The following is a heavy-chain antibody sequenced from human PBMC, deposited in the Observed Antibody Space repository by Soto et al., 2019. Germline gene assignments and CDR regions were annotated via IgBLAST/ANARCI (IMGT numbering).Heavy chain of an antibody. CDR1: GGSFSGYY. Sequence: SETLSLTCAVYGGSFSGYYWRWIRQPPGKGLEWIGEINHSGSTNYNPSLKSRVTISVDTSKNQFSLKLSSVTAADTAVYYCARGGKMTTVTTSAGSVAGRFSPWGQGTLVTVSS. J-gene: IGHJ4*02. D-gene: IGHD4-17*01. V-gene: IGHV4-34*01. CDR2: INHSGST. CDR3: ARGGKMTTVTTSAGSVAGRFSP.